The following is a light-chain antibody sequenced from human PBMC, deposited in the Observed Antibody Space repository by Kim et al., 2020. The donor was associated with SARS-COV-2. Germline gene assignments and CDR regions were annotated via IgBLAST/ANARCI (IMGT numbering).Light chain of an antibody. CDR3: SSYTSSSSVV. CDR1: SSDVGGYNY. V-gene: IGLV2-14*03. CDR2: DVT. Sequence: GQSITISCTGTSSDVGGYNYVSWYQQHPGKAPKLMIYDVTNGPSGVSHRFSGSRSGNTASLTISGLQAEDEADYYCSSYTSSSSVVFGGGTQLTVL. J-gene: IGLJ2*01.